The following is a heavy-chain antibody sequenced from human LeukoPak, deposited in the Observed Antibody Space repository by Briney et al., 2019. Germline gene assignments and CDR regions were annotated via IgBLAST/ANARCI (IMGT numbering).Heavy chain of an antibody. Sequence: KPSETLPLTCTVSGGSISSYYWSWIRQPAGKGLEWIGRIYTSGSTNYNPSLKSRVTMSVDTSKNQFSLKLSSVTAADTAVYYRAREDPYDFWSGYYLFDPWGQGTLVTVSS. D-gene: IGHD3-3*01. J-gene: IGHJ5*02. CDR1: GGSISSYY. CDR3: AREDPYDFWSGYYLFDP. CDR2: IYTSGST. V-gene: IGHV4-4*07.